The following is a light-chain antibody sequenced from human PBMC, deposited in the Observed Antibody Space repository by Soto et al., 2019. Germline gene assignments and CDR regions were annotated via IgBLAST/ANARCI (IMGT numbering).Light chain of an antibody. J-gene: IGKJ2*01. CDR1: QDVSSY. V-gene: IGKV3D-11*01. CDR2: DAS. CDR3: QQRSNWPYT. Sequence: EIVLTQSPATLSLSPGERATLSCRASQDVSSYLAWYQQKPGQAPRLLIYDASNRVPGIPARFSGSVSGTDFTLTISSLEPEDFAVYYCQQRSNWPYTFGQGTKLEIK.